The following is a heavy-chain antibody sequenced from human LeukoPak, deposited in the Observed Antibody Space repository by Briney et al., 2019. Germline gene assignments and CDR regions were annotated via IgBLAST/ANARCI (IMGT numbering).Heavy chain of an antibody. CDR2: IYSGGST. Sequence: GGSLRLSYAASGFTVSSNYMSWVRQAPGKGLEWVSVIYSGGSTYYADSVKGRFTISRDNSKNTLYLQMNSLRAEDTAVYYCAAQRYSGYDFDYWGQGTLVTVSS. D-gene: IGHD5-12*01. V-gene: IGHV3-53*01. CDR1: GFTVSSNY. CDR3: AAQRYSGYDFDY. J-gene: IGHJ4*02.